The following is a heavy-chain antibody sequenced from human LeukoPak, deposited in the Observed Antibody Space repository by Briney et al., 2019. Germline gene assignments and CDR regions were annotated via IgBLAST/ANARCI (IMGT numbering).Heavy chain of an antibody. Sequence: SETLSLTCTVSGGSISTSNWWTWVRQPPGKGLEWIGEISHSGTTNYNPSLKSRVTISVDKSKNQFSLKLSSVTAADTAVYYCARDDFDSRAFDIWGQGTKVTVSS. CDR1: GGSISTSNW. D-gene: IGHD3-22*01. V-gene: IGHV4-4*02. CDR2: ISHSGTT. J-gene: IGHJ3*02. CDR3: ARDDFDSRAFDI.